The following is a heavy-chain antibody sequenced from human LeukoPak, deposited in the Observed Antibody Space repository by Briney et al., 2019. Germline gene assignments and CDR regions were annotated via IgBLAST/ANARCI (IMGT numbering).Heavy chain of an antibody. D-gene: IGHD5-24*01. CDR3: ARRGFRDGYNDYSLDI. J-gene: IGHJ3*02. CDR2: ISAYNGNT. Sequence: ASVKVSCKASGYTFSNYGISWVRQAPGQGLEWMGCISAYNGNTNYAQNLQGRVTVTTGTSTSTAYMELRSLRSDETAMYYWARRGFRDGYNDYSLDIWGQGTMVTVSS. V-gene: IGHV1-18*01. CDR1: GYTFSNYG.